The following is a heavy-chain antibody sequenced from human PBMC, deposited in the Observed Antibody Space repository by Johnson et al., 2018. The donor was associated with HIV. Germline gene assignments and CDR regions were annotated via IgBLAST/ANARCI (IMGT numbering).Heavy chain of an antibody. V-gene: IGHV3-66*01. CDR2: SRNGGGT. CDR1: GITVSSNY. D-gene: IGHD3-16*01. J-gene: IGHJ3*02. CDR3: ATSSLGWGLDGFDI. Sequence: VYLVESGGGLVQPGGSLRLSCAASGITVSSNYMTWVRQAPGEGLQWVSHSRNGGGTDYADSVKGRFTISRDNSEKTLNLQMNSLRGEDTAVYYCATSSLGWGLDGFDIWGRGTMVTVSS.